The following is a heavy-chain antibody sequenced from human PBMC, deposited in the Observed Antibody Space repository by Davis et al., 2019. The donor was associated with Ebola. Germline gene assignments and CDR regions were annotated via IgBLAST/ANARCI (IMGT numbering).Heavy chain of an antibody. D-gene: IGHD3-10*01. V-gene: IGHV4-61*01. Sequence: PSETLSLTCTVSGGSVSSGSYYWSWIRQPPGKGLEWIGYIYYSGSTNYNPSLKSRVTISVDTSKNQFSLKLSSVTAADTAVYYCAGLWFGDWDYWGQGTLVTVSS. CDR2: IYYSGST. J-gene: IGHJ4*02. CDR3: AGLWFGDWDY. CDR1: GGSVSSGSYY.